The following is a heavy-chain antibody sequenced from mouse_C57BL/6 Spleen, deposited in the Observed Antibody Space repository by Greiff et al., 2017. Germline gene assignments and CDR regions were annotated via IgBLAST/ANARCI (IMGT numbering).Heavy chain of an antibody. CDR1: GYTFTSYW. D-gene: IGHD1-1*01. V-gene: IGHV1-72*01. CDR2: IDPNSGGT. CDR3: ARSSITTVVDFDF. J-gene: IGHJ2*01. Sequence: VQLQQPGAELVKPGASVKLSCKASGYTFTSYWMHWVKQRPGRGLEWIGRIDPNSGGTKYNEQFKSKATLTVDKPSSTAYMQLSILTSEDSAVYCCARSSITTVVDFDFWGQGTTLTVSS.